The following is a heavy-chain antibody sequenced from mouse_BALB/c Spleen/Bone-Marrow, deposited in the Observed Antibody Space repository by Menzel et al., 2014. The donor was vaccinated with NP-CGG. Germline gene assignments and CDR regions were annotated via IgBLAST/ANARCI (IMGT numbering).Heavy chain of an antibody. J-gene: IGHJ2*01. V-gene: IGHV1-82*01. CDR1: GYAFSSSW. CDR3: ARMGRLRRGDY. D-gene: IGHD2-4*01. CDR2: IYPGDGDT. Sequence: VQLQQSGPELVKPGASVKISCKAPGYAFSSSWMNWVKQRPGQGLEWIGRIYPGDGDTNYNGKFKGKATLTADKSSSTAYMQLSSLTSVDSAVYFCARMGRLRRGDYWGQGTTLTVSS.